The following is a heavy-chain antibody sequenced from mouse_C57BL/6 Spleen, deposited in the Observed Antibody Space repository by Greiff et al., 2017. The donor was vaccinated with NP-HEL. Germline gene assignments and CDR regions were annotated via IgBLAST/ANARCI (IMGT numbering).Heavy chain of an antibody. V-gene: IGHV1-55*01. CDR2: IYPGRGST. Sequence: VQLQQPGAELVKPGASVKMSCKASGYTFTSYWITWVKQRPGQGLEWIGDIYPGRGSTNYNEKFKSKATLTVDQSSSTAYMQLSSLTSEDSAVYYCASDYWGQGTTHTVSS. CDR3: ASDY. J-gene: IGHJ2*01. CDR1: GYTFTSYW.